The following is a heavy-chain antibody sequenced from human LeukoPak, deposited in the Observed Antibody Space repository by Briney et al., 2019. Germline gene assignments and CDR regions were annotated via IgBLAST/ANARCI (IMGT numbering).Heavy chain of an antibody. Sequence: SETLSLTCTVSGGSISSGGYYWSWIRQPPGKGLEWIGYIYYSGSTNYNPSLKSRVTISVDTSKNQFSLKLSSVTAADTAVYYCARDGTYYGSGKSNWFDPWGQGTLVTVSS. D-gene: IGHD3-10*01. CDR3: ARDGTYYGSGKSNWFDP. V-gene: IGHV4-61*08. CDR1: GGSISSGGYY. J-gene: IGHJ5*02. CDR2: IYYSGST.